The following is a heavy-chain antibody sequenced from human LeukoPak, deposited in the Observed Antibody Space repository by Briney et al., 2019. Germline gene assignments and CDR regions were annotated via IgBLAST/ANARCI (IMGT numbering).Heavy chain of an antibody. CDR3: AEIDRGAAAGPHNWFDP. CDR2: IYYSGST. D-gene: IGHD6-13*01. Sequence: SETLSLTCTVSGGSISSSSYYWGWIRQPPGKGLEWIGSIYYSGSTYYNPSLKSRVTISVDTSKNQFSLKLSSVTAADTAVYYCAEIDRGAAAGPHNWFDPWGQGTLVTVSS. V-gene: IGHV4-39*07. J-gene: IGHJ5*02. CDR1: GGSISSSSYY.